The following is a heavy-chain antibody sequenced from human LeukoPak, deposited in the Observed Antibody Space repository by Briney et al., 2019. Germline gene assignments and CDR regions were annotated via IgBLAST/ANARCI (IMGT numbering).Heavy chain of an antibody. CDR2: ISYDGITK. CDR3: AKGLSSWYPPHFDY. D-gene: IGHD6-13*01. CDR1: GFTFSSYG. Sequence: PGGSLRLSWAASGFTFSSYGMDWGRQAPGKGREWGAVISYDGITKYYASPVKGRFPISRDNPKNPLYLQMTSLRAEDTAVYYCAKGLSSWYPPHFDYWGQGTLITVSS. J-gene: IGHJ4*02. V-gene: IGHV3-30*18.